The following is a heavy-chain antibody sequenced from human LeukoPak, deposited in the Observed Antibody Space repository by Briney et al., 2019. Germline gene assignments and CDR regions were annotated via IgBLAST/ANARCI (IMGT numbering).Heavy chain of an antibody. Sequence: PGGSLRLSCAASGFTFSSYWMHWVRQAPGKGLEWVAVISYDGTNKYYADSVKGRFTISRDNSKNTLFLQMNSLRAEDTAVYYCAKGEGGDSGWYGDYWGQGTLVTVSS. CDR3: AKGEGGDSGWYGDY. V-gene: IGHV3-30*18. CDR1: GFTFSSYW. CDR2: ISYDGTNK. D-gene: IGHD6-19*01. J-gene: IGHJ4*02.